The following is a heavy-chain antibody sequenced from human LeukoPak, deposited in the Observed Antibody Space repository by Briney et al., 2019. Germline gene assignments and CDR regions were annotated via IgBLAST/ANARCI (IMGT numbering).Heavy chain of an antibody. CDR3: ARQKITTSDY. D-gene: IGHD3-22*01. CDR2: IYYSGST. CDR1: GGSISSYY. J-gene: IGHJ4*02. Sequence: PSETLSLTCTVSGGSISSYYWGWIRQPPGKGLEWIGSIYYSGSTYYNPSLKSRVTMSVDTSKNHFSLRLSSVTAADTAVYFCARQKITTSDYWGQGTLVTVSS. V-gene: IGHV4-39*01.